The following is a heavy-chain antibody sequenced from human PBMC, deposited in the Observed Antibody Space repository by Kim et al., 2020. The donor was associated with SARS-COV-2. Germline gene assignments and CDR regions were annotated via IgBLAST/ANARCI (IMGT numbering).Heavy chain of an antibody. J-gene: IGHJ3*02. CDR3: ANYLGGDWPYDAFDI. V-gene: IGHV3-23*01. Sequence: DSVKGRFTISRDNSKNTLYLQMNSLRAEDTAVYYCANYLGGDWPYDAFDIWGQGTMVTVSS. D-gene: IGHD2-21*02.